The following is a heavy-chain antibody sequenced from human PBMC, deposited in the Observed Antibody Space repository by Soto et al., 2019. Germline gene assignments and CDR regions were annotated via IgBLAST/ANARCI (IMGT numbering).Heavy chain of an antibody. D-gene: IGHD6-13*01. CDR2: IYYSGST. V-gene: IGHV4-59*01. CDR1: GGSISSYY. Sequence: SETLSLTCTVSGGSISSYYWSWIRQPPGKGLEWIGYIYYSGSTNYNPSLKSRVTISVDTSKNQFSLKLSSVTAADTAVYYCARGGTGSSWCRAGALDEWGEGSLVTVFS. J-gene: IGHJ4*02. CDR3: ARGGTGSSWCRAGALDE.